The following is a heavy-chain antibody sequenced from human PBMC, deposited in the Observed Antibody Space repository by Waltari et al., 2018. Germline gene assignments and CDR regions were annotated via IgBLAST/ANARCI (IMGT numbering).Heavy chain of an antibody. CDR1: GFTFRDYA. CDR3: TREDDGNDSGAFDL. CDR2: FIINDYTGCT. D-gene: IGHD5-12*01. V-gene: IGHV3-49*04. J-gene: IGHJ3*01. Sequence: EVQLVESGGDLVQPGRSLRLSCTGSGFTFRDYAITWVRQAPGKGVEGLGFFIINDYTGCTSFAGSVGGRFSISRDDYKRTPYLEMNALQTDDSATYYCTREDDGNDSGAFDLWGQGTLVTVSS.